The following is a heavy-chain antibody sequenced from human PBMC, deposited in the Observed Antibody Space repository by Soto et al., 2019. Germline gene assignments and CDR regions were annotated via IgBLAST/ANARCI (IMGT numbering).Heavy chain of an antibody. CDR2: VRGSGSST. D-gene: IGHD3-9*01. CDR3: AKDVRSAHNDIMTGYYFDAFDI. V-gene: IGHV3-23*01. J-gene: IGHJ3*02. CDR1: GFTFNNYA. Sequence: EVQLLESGGGLAQPGESLRLSCAASGFTFNNYAMSWVRQAPGKGLEWVSTVRGSGSSTFYTDSVKGRFTISRANSKNTLYLQMSSLRADDTAVYYCAKDVRSAHNDIMTGYYFDAFDIWGHGTMVTVSS.